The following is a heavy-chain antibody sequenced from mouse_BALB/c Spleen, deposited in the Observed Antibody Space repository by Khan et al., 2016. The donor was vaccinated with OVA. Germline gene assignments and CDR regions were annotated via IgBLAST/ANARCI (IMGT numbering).Heavy chain of an antibody. CDR3: ARSGSGSFGF. D-gene: IGHD2-2*01. J-gene: IGHJ3*01. V-gene: IGHV1-77*01. Sequence: QVQLQQSGAELARPGASVKLSCKTSGYTFTDFYINWVKQRTGQGLEWSGDIYPGSANTYYNEKFKGKATLTVDKSSSTAYLQLSRLTSEDSSVYFCARSGSGSFGFWGQGTLVTVSA. CDR2: IYPGSANT. CDR1: GYTFTDFY.